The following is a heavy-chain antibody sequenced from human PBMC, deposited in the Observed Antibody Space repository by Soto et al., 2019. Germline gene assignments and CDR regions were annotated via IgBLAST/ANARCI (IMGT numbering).Heavy chain of an antibody. CDR3: ARGGYYDSSGSRNYFYYGMNV. J-gene: IGHJ6*02. Sequence: AAVNVSCKASGYTCSSYGINWVRQDPGQGLEWRGWVSPYDGYTNYAQILQGRVSMTTDTSTKTAYMEVRSLRSDDTAVYYCARGGYYDSSGSRNYFYYGMNVWGQGTTVTVSS. CDR1: GYTCSSYG. D-gene: IGHD3-22*01. CDR2: VSPYDGYT. V-gene: IGHV1-18*01.